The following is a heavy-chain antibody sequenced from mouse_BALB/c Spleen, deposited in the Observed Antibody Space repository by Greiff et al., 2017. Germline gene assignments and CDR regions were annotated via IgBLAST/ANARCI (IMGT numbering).Heavy chain of an antibody. CDR3: AREPFDY. J-gene: IGHJ2*01. CDR1: GYTFTDYE. CDR2: IDPETGGT. V-gene: IGHV1-15*01. Sequence: QVQLQQSGAELVRPGASVTLSCKASGYTFTDYEMHWVKQTPVHGLEWIGAIDPETGGTAYNQKFKGKATLTADKSSSTAYMELRSLTSEDSAVYYCAREPFDYWGQGTTLTVSS.